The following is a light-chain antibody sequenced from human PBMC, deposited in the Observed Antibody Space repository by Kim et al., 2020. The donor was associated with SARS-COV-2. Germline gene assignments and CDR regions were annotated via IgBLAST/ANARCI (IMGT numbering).Light chain of an antibody. CDR3: QQTYRTPYS. Sequence: DIQMTQSASSLSASVGDRVNITCRAGHSISTYLNWYQQRPGKAPNLLIYAASSLQGGVPPRFSGSASGTDFTLTITDLQPGDSATYYCQQTYRTPYSFGQGTKLEI. J-gene: IGKJ2*01. V-gene: IGKV1-39*01. CDR1: HSISTY. CDR2: AAS.